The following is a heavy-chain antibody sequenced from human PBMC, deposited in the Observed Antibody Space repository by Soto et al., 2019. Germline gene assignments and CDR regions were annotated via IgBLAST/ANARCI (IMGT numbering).Heavy chain of an antibody. CDR2: IWYDGSNK. J-gene: IGHJ4*02. Sequence: ESWGGVVQPGRSLRLSCAASGFTFSSYGMHWVRQAPGKGLEWVAVIWYDGSNKYYADSVKGRFTISRDNSKNTLYLQMNSLRAEDTAVYYCARVIGYYYGSGSYSASDYWGQGTLVTVSS. CDR1: GFTFSSYG. V-gene: IGHV3-33*01. D-gene: IGHD3-10*01. CDR3: ARVIGYYYGSGSYSASDY.